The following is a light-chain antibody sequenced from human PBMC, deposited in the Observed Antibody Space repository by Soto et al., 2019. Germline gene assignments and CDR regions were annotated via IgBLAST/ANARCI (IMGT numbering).Light chain of an antibody. Sequence: QSALTQPASVSGSPGQSITIACTGTSSDVGTYNLVSWYQYYPGKAPKLMIYEGSKRPSGVSYRFSGSKSGNTASLTISGLQAEDEADYYCCSYAGSSTSVVFGGGTKLTVL. CDR2: EGS. CDR1: SSDVGTYNL. J-gene: IGLJ2*01. CDR3: CSYAGSSTSVV. V-gene: IGLV2-23*01.